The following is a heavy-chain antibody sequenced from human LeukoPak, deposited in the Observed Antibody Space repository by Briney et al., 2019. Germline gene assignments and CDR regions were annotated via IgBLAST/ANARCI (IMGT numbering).Heavy chain of an antibody. CDR2: IYDSGST. D-gene: IGHD1-26*01. V-gene: IGHV4-59*01. CDR1: GGSISNYY. J-gene: IGHJ4*02. Sequence: SGTLSLTCTVSGGSISNYYWSWIRQPPGKGLEWIGYIYDSGSTNYNPSLKSRVTISVDTSKNKFSQKLSSVTAADTAVYYCARGGSYLGHCDYWGQGSLVTVSS. CDR3: ARGGSYLGHCDY.